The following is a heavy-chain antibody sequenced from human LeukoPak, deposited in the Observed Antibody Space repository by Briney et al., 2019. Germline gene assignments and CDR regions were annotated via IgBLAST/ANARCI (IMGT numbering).Heavy chain of an antibody. CDR2: MKSKTGGGTT. V-gene: IGHV3-15*01. CDR1: GFTFSNAW. Sequence: GGSLTLSCAASGFTFSNAWMSWVRQPPGKGLEWVGRMKSKTGGGTTDYAAPVKGIFTISRDDSKNTLYLQMNRLKTEGTAVYYCTTALTIFGVALDPWRKGTLVRVSS. CDR3: TTALTIFGVALDP. D-gene: IGHD3-3*01. J-gene: IGHJ1*01.